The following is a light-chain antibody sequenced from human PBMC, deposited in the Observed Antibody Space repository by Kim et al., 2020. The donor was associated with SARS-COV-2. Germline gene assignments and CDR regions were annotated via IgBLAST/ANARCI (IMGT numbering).Light chain of an antibody. Sequence: STGQTATITGSGDGFGDQDAWRQQQQTGQSPVLIIYKDNRGPSRIDGRFSGYTAGKTATLTISGQQDMDEAYYYCQEGHSSTGYVFGPGTKVTVL. CDR3: QEGHSSTGYV. CDR1: GFGDQD. J-gene: IGLJ1*01. CDR2: KDN. V-gene: IGLV3-1*01.